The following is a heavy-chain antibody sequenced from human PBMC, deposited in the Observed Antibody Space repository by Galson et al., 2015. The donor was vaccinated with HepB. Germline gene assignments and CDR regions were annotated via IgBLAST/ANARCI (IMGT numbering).Heavy chain of an antibody. CDR1: GFTFRVHG. CDR3: ARDRPFNRAPGGGPYNAFDP. V-gene: IGHV3-33*01. CDR2: IWNDGITE. D-gene: IGHD2-15*01. J-gene: IGHJ5*02. Sequence: SLRLSCAASGFTFRVHGMHWVRQAPGKGLEWLAVIWNDGITEYYAESVRGRFTVSRDNSRNMVYLQMNNLRAADTAVYYCARDRPFNRAPGGGPYNAFDPWGQGTLVTVSS.